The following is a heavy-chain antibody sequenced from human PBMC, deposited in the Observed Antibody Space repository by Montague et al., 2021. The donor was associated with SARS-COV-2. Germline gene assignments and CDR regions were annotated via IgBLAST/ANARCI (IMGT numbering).Heavy chain of an antibody. J-gene: IGHJ4*02. V-gene: IGHV4-34*01. CDR3: AGDAPGY. Sequence: SETLSLTCAVYGGSFGDYHWTWIRQSAGKGLEWIGQIAHGGTTKYNPSLESRVTISIDTSKNQFSLKLTSVTAADTAIYYCAGDAPGYWGQGTLVTVSS. CDR1: GGSFGDYH. CDR2: IAHGGTT. D-gene: IGHD2-2*03.